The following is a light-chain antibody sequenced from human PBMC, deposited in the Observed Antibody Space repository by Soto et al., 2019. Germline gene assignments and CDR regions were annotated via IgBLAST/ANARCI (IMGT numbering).Light chain of an antibody. CDR3: CSYAGSYTYV. CDR2: DVS. CDR1: SSDVGGYNY. Sequence: QSALTQPRSVSGSPGQSVTSSCTGASSDVGGYNYVSWYQQHPGKAPKLMIYDVSKRPSGVPDRFSGSKSGNTASLTISGLQAEDEADYYCCSYAGSYTYVFGTGTKDTVL. J-gene: IGLJ1*01. V-gene: IGLV2-11*01.